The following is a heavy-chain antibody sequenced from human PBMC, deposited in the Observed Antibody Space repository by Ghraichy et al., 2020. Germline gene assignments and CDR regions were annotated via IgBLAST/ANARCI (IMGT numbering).Heavy chain of an antibody. CDR2: INESGST. D-gene: IGHD5-18*01. J-gene: IGHJ4*02. Sequence: SETLSLTCAVYGGSFSGYYWSWIRQPPGKGLEWIGEINESGSTNYNPSLKSRVTISVDTSKNQFSLKLSSVTAADTAVYYCARGVWRYSYGYPYWGQGTLVTVS. CDR1: GGSFSGYY. V-gene: IGHV4-34*01. CDR3: ARGVWRYSYGYPY.